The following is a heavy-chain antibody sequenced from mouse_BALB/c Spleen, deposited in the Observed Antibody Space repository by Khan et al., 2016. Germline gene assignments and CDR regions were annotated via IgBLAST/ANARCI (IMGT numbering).Heavy chain of an antibody. Sequence: QVQLQQSGTELPRPGASVKLSCKASGYTFTDSYLHWVKQRTGQGLEWIGEIFPGSGITYYNEKFKGKASLTADTSSSTAYMQLSSLTSEDSAVYFCARSYYGYFAMDYWGHGASVTVSS. V-gene: IGHV1-77*01. CDR2: IFPGSGIT. CDR3: ARSYYGYFAMDY. J-gene: IGHJ4*01. D-gene: IGHD1-2*01. CDR1: GYTFTDSY.